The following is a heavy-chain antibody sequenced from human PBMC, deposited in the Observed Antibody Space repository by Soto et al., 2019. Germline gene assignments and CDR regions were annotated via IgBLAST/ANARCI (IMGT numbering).Heavy chain of an antibody. CDR3: ARGFLDIVLVPAAIGPKIYFDY. Sequence: PSETLSLTCTVSGGSISSGDYYWSWIRQPPGKGLEWIGYIYYSGSTYYNPSLKSRVTISVDTSKNQFSLKLSSVTAADTAVYYCARGFLDIVLVPAAIGPKIYFDYWGQGTLVTVSS. D-gene: IGHD2-2*03. CDR2: IYYSGST. J-gene: IGHJ4*02. CDR1: GGSISSGDYY. V-gene: IGHV4-30-4*01.